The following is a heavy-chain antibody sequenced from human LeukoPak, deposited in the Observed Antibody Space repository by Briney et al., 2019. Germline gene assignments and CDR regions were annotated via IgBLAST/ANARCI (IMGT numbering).Heavy chain of an antibody. CDR3: SKDVSSGYYSRFDY. CDR2: ISGSGGST. D-gene: IGHD3-22*01. Sequence: GGSLRLSCAASGFPFSSYAMTWVRQVPGKGLEWVSGISGSGGSTYHADSVKGRFTISRDNSKNTLYLQMNSLRAEDTAVYYCSKDVSSGYYSRFDYVPQGTLVTVSS. V-gene: IGHV3-23*01. J-gene: IGHJ4*02. CDR1: GFPFSSYA.